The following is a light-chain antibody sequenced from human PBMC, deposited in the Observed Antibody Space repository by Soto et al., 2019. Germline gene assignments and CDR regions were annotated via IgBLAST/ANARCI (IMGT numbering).Light chain of an antibody. V-gene: IGKV3-20*01. J-gene: IGKJ4*01. CDR3: QQYGSSPPLS. CDR1: QSVTSSY. Sequence: EIVLTQSPGTLSLSPVERATLSCRASQSVTSSYLAWYQQKPGQAPRLLIYGASSRATGIPDRFSGSGSGTDFTLTISRLEPEDFAVYYCQQYGSSPPLSFGGGTKGDI. CDR2: GAS.